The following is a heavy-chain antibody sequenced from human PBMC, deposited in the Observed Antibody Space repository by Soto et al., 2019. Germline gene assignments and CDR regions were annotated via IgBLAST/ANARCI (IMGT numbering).Heavy chain of an antibody. J-gene: IGHJ5*02. Sequence: PGGSLRLSCAASGFTFSGHTMSWVRQAPGKGLEWVSAISGSGGSPSYADSVQGRFTISRDNPKNTLYLQMSSLRVEDTAIYYCAKARCTSNTCYVLDHWGQGTLVTVSS. D-gene: IGHD2-15*01. CDR3: AKARCTSNTCYVLDH. CDR2: ISGSGGSP. CDR1: GFTFSGHT. V-gene: IGHV3-23*01.